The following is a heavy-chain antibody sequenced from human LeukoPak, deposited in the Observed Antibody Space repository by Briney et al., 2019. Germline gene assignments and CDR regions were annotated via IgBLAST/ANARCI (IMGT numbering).Heavy chain of an antibody. Sequence: SETLSLTCTVSGGSISVYYWSWIRQPPGKGLEWIGYIYYSGSTNYNPSLKSRVTISVDTSKNQFSLKLSSVTAADTAVYYCARGLLFSWFDPWGQGTLVTVSS. CDR1: GGSISVYY. CDR2: IYYSGST. CDR3: ARGLLFSWFDP. D-gene: IGHD2-21*02. J-gene: IGHJ5*02. V-gene: IGHV4-59*08.